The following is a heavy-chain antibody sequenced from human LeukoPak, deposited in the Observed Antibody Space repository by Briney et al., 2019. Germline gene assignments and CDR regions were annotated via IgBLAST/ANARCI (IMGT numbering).Heavy chain of an antibody. CDR2: IYWDDDK. J-gene: IGHJ4*02. V-gene: IGHV2-5*02. Sequence: SGPTLVNPTQTLTLTCTFSGFSLSTRGVGVGWIRQPQGKALEWLALIYWDDDKRYSPSLKSRLTITKDTSKNQVVLTMTNMDPVDTATYYCAHRAYYYDSSGYSPGFAYWGQGTLVTVSS. CDR1: GFSLSTRGVG. CDR3: AHRAYYYDSSGYSPGFAY. D-gene: IGHD3-22*01.